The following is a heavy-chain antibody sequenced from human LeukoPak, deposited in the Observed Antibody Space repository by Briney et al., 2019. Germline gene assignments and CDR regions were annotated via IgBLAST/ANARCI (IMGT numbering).Heavy chain of an antibody. CDR2: IKEDGSEK. V-gene: IGHV3-7*01. D-gene: IGHD6-19*01. CDR3: ARVRGSDWSVYHIGD. Sequence: GGSLRLSCAASGFTISDYWMSWVRQAPGKGLEWVANIKEDGSEKNYVDSAKGRFTISRDNAKNSVHLQMSSLRAEDTAVYYCARVRGSDWSVYHIGDWGQGTLVTVSS. J-gene: IGHJ4*02. CDR1: GFTISDYW.